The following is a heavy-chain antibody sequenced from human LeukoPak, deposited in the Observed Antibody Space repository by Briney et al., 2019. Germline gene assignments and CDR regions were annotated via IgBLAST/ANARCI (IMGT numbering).Heavy chain of an antibody. CDR1: GFTFGDYA. CDR2: IYSSGST. CDR3: AKGGNSGYGDPGY. D-gene: IGHD5-12*01. V-gene: IGHV3-66*01. J-gene: IGHJ4*02. Sequence: PGGSLRLSCTASGFTFGDYAMSWVRQAPGKGLEWVSVIYSSGSTYYADSVKGRFTISRDNSKNTLYLQMNSLRGEDTAVYYCAKGGNSGYGDPGYWGQGTLVTVSS.